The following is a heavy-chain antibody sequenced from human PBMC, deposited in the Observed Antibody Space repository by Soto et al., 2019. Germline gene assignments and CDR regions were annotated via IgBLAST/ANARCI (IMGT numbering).Heavy chain of an antibody. CDR2: IVVGSGNT. CDR3: AARLSSSWYGEEVGNFQH. CDR1: GFTFTSSA. Sequence: ASVKVSCKASGFTFTSSAVQWVRQARGQRLEWIGWIVVGSGNTNYAQKFQERVTITRDMSTSTAYMELSSLRSEDTAVYYCAARLSSSWYGEEVGNFQHWGQGTLVTVSS. D-gene: IGHD6-13*01. J-gene: IGHJ1*01. V-gene: IGHV1-58*01.